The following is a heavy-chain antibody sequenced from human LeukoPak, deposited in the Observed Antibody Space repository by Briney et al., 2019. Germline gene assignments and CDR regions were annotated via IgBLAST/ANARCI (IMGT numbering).Heavy chain of an antibody. CDR3: ARTTMKTAYYFDS. J-gene: IGHJ4*02. CDR1: GASISSDGYY. V-gene: IGHV4-31*03. D-gene: IGHD3-22*01. Sequence: SETLSLTCNVSGASISSDGYYWSWIRQHPGKGLEWIGYIYHSGFTYDNPSLKSRLAISVDTSKNQFSLKLSSVTVADTAVYYCARTTMKTAYYFDSWGQGTLVTVSS. CDR2: IYHSGFT.